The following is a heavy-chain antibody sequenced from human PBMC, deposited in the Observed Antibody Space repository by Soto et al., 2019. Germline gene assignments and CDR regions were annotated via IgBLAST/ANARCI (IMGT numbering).Heavy chain of an antibody. CDR1: GGSISRGGYS. V-gene: IGHV4-30-2*01. D-gene: IGHD1-26*01. J-gene: IGHJ6*02. Sequence: SETLSLTCAVSGGSISRGGYSWSWIRQPPGKGLEWIGYMYHSGSTYYNPSLKSRVTISVDRSKNQFSLKLSSVTAADTAVYYCARLGSYGMDVWGQGTTVTVSS. CDR3: ARLGSYGMDV. CDR2: MYHSGST.